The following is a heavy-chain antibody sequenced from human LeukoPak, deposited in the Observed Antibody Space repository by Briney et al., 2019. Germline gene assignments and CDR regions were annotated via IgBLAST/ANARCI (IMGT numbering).Heavy chain of an antibody. CDR3: ARAFGDYDILTGYNPGLAY. D-gene: IGHD3-9*01. CDR1: NYTYTDYG. Sequence: ASVKVSCKASNYTYTDYGINWVRQAPGQGLEWMGWINPNSGGTNYARKFQGRVTMTRDTSISTAYMELSRLRSDDTAVYYCARAFGDYDILTGYNPGLAYWGQGTLVTVSS. J-gene: IGHJ4*02. CDR2: INPNSGGT. V-gene: IGHV1-2*02.